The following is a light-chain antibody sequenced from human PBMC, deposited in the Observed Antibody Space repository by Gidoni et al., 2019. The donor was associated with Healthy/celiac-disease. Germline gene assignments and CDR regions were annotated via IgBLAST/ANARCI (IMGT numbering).Light chain of an antibody. CDR3: SSYTSSSTRV. CDR2: DGS. J-gene: IGLJ3*02. V-gene: IGLV2-14*01. CDR1: SSDVGGSNY. Sequence: QSALTQPASVSGSPGQPITSSCTGTSSDVGGSNYVSWYQQHPGKAPKLMFSDGSNRPAGVSTRFSGSTSGNTAALTSSGLQAEDEADYYCSSYTSSSTRVFGGGTKLTVL.